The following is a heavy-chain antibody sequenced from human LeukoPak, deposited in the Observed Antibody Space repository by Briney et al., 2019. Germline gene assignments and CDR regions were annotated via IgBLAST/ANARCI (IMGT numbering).Heavy chain of an antibody. CDR1: GFTFTSHS. V-gene: IGHV3-48*02. J-gene: IGHJ4*02. D-gene: IGHD2-21*02. Sequence: PGGPLRLSCATSGFTFTSHSMNWVRQAPGKGLEWVSFITSSSTTIYYADSVKGRFTISRDNAKNSLYLQMNSLRDEDTAVYYCARVRGTALVNMYFDYWSQGTLVTASS. CDR3: ARVRGTALVNMYFDY. CDR2: ITSSSTTI.